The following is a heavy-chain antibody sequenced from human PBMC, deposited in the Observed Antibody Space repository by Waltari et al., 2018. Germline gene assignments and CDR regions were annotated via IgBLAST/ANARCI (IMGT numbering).Heavy chain of an antibody. D-gene: IGHD2-15*01. V-gene: IGHV2-26*02. Sequence: QVTLKESGPVLVKPTETLTLTCTVSGFSLSNARMGVSWIRQPPGKALEWLAHIFSNDEKSYSTSLKSRLTSSKDTSKSQVVLTMTNMDPVDTATYYCAKDSLEGGCSGGSCWGAFDYWGQGTLVTVSS. J-gene: IGHJ4*02. CDR1: GFSLSNARMG. CDR3: AKDSLEGGCSGGSCWGAFDY. CDR2: IFSNDEK.